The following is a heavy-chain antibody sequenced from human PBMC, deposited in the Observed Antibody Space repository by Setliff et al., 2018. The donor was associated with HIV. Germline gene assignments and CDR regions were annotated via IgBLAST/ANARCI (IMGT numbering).Heavy chain of an antibody. D-gene: IGHD3-10*01. Sequence: GGSLRLSCAASGFTFSSYAMXWXRQAPVKGLEWVSASSGSGCSTYYADSVKGRFTXXXDNSKNTLYLQMSSLRAEDTAVYYCVRTXXXXGPGNHWGQGTLVTVSS. V-gene: IGHV3-23*01. CDR3: VRTXXXXGPGNH. J-gene: IGHJ5*02. CDR1: GFTFSSYA. CDR2: SSGSGCST.